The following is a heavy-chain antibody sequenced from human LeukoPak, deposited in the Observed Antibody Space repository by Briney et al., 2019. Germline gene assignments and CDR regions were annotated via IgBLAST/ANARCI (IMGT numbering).Heavy chain of an antibody. J-gene: IGHJ4*02. CDR1: GGSITDYY. D-gene: IGHD2-15*01. CDR2: IYYNGTT. CDR3: TRSDYSTYFNY. Sequence: SETLSLTCTVSGGSITDYYWIWIRQPPGKGLEYIGYIYYNGTTNYNPSLKSRVTISVDTSKNQFSLNLRSVTAADTAVYYCTRSDYSTYFNYWGPGTLVTVSS. V-gene: IGHV4-59*01.